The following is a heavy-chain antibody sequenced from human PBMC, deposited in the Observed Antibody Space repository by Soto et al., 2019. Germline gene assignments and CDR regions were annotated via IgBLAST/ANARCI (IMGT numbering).Heavy chain of an antibody. D-gene: IGHD3-22*01. J-gene: IGHJ4*02. CDR1: GTSMSGHF. V-gene: IGHV4-59*08. CDR3: ARHYDSSGYSYSPFDY. Sequence: PSETLSLTCTVSGTSMSGHFWSWMRQPPGKGLEWIGYIYYRGSTYYNPSLKSRVTMSVDTSKNQFSLRLTSVTAADTAVYYCARHYDSSGYSYSPFDYWGQGALVTVSS. CDR2: IYYRGST.